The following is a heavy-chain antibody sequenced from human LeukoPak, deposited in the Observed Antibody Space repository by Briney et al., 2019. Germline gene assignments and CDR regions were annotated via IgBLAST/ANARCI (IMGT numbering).Heavy chain of an antibody. J-gene: IGHJ4*02. D-gene: IGHD6-13*01. CDR1: GYSFTSYW. Sequence: RGESLKISCKGSGYSFTSYWIGWVRQMPGKGLEWMGIIYPGDSDTRYSPSFQGQVTISADKSISTAYLQWSSLKASDTAMYYCARQGSSWAEGYYFDYWGQGTLVTVPS. V-gene: IGHV5-51*01. CDR3: ARQGSSWAEGYYFDY. CDR2: IYPGDSDT.